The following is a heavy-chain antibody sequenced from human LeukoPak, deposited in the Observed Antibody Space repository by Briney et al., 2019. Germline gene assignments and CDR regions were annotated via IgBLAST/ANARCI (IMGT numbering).Heavy chain of an antibody. CDR2: IYYSGST. J-gene: IGHJ5*02. Sequence: SETLSLTCTVSGGSISSGDYYWSWIRQPPGKGLEWIGYIYYSGSTYYNPSLKSRVTISVDTSKNQFSLKLSSVTAADTAVYYCARSRRATVLSFDPWGQGTLVTVSS. V-gene: IGHV4-30-4*01. CDR3: ARSRRATVLSFDP. D-gene: IGHD4-17*01. CDR1: GGSISSGDYY.